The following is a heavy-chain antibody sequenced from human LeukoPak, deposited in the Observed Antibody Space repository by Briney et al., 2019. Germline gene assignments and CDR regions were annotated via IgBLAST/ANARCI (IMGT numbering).Heavy chain of an antibody. CDR2: ITGSGGNT. CDR1: GFTFSNYA. J-gene: IGHJ4*02. V-gene: IGHV3-23*01. D-gene: IGHD3-9*01. Sequence: GASLRLSCAASGFTFSNYAMSWVRQAPGKGLEWVSAITGSGGNTYYADSVKGRFIISRDNSKNTVFLQMNSLRAEDTAVYYCAKWGDYDVLTGYYVSDYWGQGTLVTVSS. CDR3: AKWGDYDVLTGYYVSDY.